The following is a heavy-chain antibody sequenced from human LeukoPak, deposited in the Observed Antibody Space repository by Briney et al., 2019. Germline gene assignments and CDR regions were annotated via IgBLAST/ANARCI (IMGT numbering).Heavy chain of an antibody. Sequence: GGSLRLSCAASGFTFSRFWMSWVRQAPGKGLEWVANIKQDGSEIYYVDSVKGRFTISRDNSKNTLYLQMNSLRAEDTAVYYCAKRAAHDAFDIWGQGTMVTVSS. J-gene: IGHJ3*02. D-gene: IGHD6-6*01. CDR3: AKRAAHDAFDI. CDR1: GFTFSRFW. CDR2: IKQDGSEI. V-gene: IGHV3-7*03.